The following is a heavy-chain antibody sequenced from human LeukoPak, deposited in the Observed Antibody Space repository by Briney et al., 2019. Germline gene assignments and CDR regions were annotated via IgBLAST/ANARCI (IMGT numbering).Heavy chain of an antibody. Sequence: GGSLRLSCAASGFTFSSYWMSWVRQAPGKGLEWVANIKQDGSEKYYVDSVKGRFTISRDNAKNSLYLQMNSLRAEDTAVYYGARERLASPIVVVPAATNWFDPWGQGTLVTVSS. CDR3: ARERLASPIVVVPAATNWFDP. J-gene: IGHJ5*02. D-gene: IGHD2-2*01. V-gene: IGHV3-7*03. CDR1: GFTFSSYW. CDR2: IKQDGSEK.